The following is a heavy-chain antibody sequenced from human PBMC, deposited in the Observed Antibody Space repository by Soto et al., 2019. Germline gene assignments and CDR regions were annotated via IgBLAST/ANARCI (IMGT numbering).Heavy chain of an antibody. Sequence: QVQLVQSGAEVKKPGASVKVSCKASGYTFTNYATHWVRQAPGQRLEWMGWINAGNGNTKYSQKFQGRVTITRDTSASTAYMDLSSLRSEDTAVYYCARGPGGPDGPGDYWGQGTLVTVSS. CDR3: ARGPGGPDGPGDY. CDR2: INAGNGNT. D-gene: IGHD2-15*01. CDR1: GYTFTNYA. V-gene: IGHV1-3*01. J-gene: IGHJ4*02.